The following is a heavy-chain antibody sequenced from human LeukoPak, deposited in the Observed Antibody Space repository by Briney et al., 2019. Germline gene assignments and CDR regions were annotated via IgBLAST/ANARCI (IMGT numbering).Heavy chain of an antibody. CDR1: GGSISSYY. D-gene: IGHD6-13*01. CDR3: ARVSGSSWSAEYFQH. Sequence: SETLSLTCTVSGGSISSYYWSWIRQPPGKGLEWLGYIYYSGSTNYNPSLKSRVTISVDTSKNQFSLKLSSVTAADTAVYYCARVSGSSWSAEYFQHWGQGTLVTVSS. J-gene: IGHJ1*01. V-gene: IGHV4-59*01. CDR2: IYYSGST.